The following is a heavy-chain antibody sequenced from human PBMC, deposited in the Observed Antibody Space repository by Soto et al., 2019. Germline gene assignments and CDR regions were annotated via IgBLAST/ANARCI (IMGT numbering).Heavy chain of an antibody. D-gene: IGHD2-2*01. CDR3: AREGIVVIPAGIRGFGMDV. Sequence: QVQLVESGGGVVQPGRSLRLSCADSGIVFSRYDMHWVRQAPGKGLEWLALISSDGSSKYYADSVKGRFTISRDNSKNTLYLAMNTLRVEDTAVDYCAREGIVVIPAGIRGFGMDVWGQGPTVTVSS. V-gene: IGHV3-30-3*01. CDR2: ISSDGSSK. J-gene: IGHJ6*02. CDR1: GIVFSRYD.